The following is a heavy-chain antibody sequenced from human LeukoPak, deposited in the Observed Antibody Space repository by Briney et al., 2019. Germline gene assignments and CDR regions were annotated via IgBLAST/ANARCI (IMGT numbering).Heavy chain of an antibody. V-gene: IGHV3-64*01. J-gene: IGHJ4*02. CDR1: GFTFSSYA. Sequence: PGGSLRLSCAASGFTFSSYAMHWVRQAPGKGLEYVPAISSNGGSTYYANSVKGRFTISRGNSKNTLYLQMGSLRAEDMAVYYCARGSRITIFGVVGNDYWGQGTLVTVSS. CDR2: ISSNGGST. CDR3: ARGSRITIFGVVGNDY. D-gene: IGHD3-3*01.